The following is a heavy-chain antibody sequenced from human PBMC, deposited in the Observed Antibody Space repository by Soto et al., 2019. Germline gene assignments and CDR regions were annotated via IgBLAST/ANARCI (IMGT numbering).Heavy chain of an antibody. Sequence: ASVKVSCKASGYTFTSCYMHWVRQAPGQGLEWMGIINPSGGSTSYAQKFQGRVTMTRDTSTSTVYMELSSLRSEDTAVYYCAREAPSYYYDSSGYYHNWYFDLWGRGTLVTVSS. CDR1: GYTFTSCY. CDR2: INPSGGST. CDR3: AREAPSYYYDSSGYYHNWYFDL. D-gene: IGHD3-22*01. J-gene: IGHJ2*01. V-gene: IGHV1-46*01.